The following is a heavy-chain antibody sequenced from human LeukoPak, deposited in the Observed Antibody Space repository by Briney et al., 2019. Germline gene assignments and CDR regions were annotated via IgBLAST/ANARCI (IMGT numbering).Heavy chain of an antibody. J-gene: IGHJ6*03. D-gene: IGHD3-10*01. Sequence: PSETLSLTCTVSGGSISSGSYYWSWIRQPAGKGLEWIGRIYTSGSNNYNPSLKSRVTISVDTSKNQFSLKLSSVTAADTAVYYCARDPMVRGVPYYYYMDVWGKGTTVTVSS. CDR2: IYTSGSN. V-gene: IGHV4-61*02. CDR3: ARDPMVRGVPYYYYMDV. CDR1: GGSISSGSYY.